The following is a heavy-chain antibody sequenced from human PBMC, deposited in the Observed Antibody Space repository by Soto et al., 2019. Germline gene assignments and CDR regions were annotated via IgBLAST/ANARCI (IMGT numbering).Heavy chain of an antibody. J-gene: IGHJ4*02. D-gene: IGHD2-15*01. CDR3: AKDGHDIVVVVGATVDY. V-gene: IGHV3-23*01. CDR1: GFTFSSYA. CDR2: ISGSGGST. Sequence: PGGSLRLSCAASGFTFSSYAMSWVRQAPGKGLEWVSAISGSGGSTYYADSVKGRFTISRDNSKNTLYLQMNSLRAEDTAVYYCAKDGHDIVVVVGATVDYWGQGTLVTVSS.